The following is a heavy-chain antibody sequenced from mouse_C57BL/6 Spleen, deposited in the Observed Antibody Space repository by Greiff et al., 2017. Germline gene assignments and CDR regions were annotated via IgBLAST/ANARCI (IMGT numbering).Heavy chain of an antibody. D-gene: IGHD1-1*01. CDR2: IYPGNSDT. CDR3: TSPLITTGGDPFAY. J-gene: IGHJ3*01. Sequence: ESGPVLARPGASVKMSCKTSGYTFTSYWMHWVKQRPGQGLEWIGAIYPGNSDTSYNQKFKGKAKLTAVTSASTAYMELSSLTNEDSAVYYCTSPLITTGGDPFAYWGQGTLGTVSA. V-gene: IGHV1-5*01. CDR1: GYTFTSYW.